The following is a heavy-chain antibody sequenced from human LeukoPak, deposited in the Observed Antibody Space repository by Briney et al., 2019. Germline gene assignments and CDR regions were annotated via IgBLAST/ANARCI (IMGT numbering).Heavy chain of an antibody. CDR3: ARDYSRSWYPDY. Sequence: GGSLRLSCAASGFTFSSYLMHWVRQAPGKGLVWVSHINSDESSTSYADSVKGRFTISRDNAKNTLYLQMNSLRGEDTAVYYCARDYSRSWYPDYWGQGTLVTVSS. CDR1: GFTFSSYL. CDR2: INSDESST. D-gene: IGHD6-13*01. V-gene: IGHV3-74*01. J-gene: IGHJ4*02.